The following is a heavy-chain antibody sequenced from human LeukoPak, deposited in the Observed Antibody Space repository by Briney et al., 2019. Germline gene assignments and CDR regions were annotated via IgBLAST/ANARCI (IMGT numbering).Heavy chain of an antibody. CDR3: AREYCSGGSCYGSRIDY. D-gene: IGHD2-15*01. CDR1: GFTFSSYW. V-gene: IGHV3-7*01. J-gene: IGHJ4*02. CDR2: IKQDGSEK. Sequence: GGSLRLSCAASGFTFSSYWMSWVRQAPGKGLEWVANIKQDGSEKYYVDSVKGRFTISRDNAKNSLYLQMNSLRAEDTAVYYCAREYCSGGSCYGSRIDYWGQGTLVTVSS.